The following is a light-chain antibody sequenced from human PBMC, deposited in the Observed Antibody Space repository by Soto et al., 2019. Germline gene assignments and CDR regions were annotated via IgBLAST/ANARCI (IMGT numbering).Light chain of an antibody. CDR2: AAT. J-gene: IGKJ1*01. V-gene: IGKV1-12*01. Sequence: DIQMTQSPSYVSASVGDTVTITCRASQDINSRLAWFQQQPGRPPKYVIQAATMLQSGFPSRFAGSGSGRDFTLTIHTLQPEDSATYYCLQVANFPRTFGQGTKVE. CDR3: LQVANFPRT. CDR1: QDINSR.